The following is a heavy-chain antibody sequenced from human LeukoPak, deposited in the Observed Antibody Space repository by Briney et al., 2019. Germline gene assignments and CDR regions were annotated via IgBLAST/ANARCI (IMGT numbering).Heavy chain of an antibody. CDR1: GFTFDDYA. Sequence: GRSLRLSCAASGFTFDDYAMHWVRQAPGKGLEWVSGISWNSGSIGYADSVKGRFTISRDNAKNSLYLQMNSLRAEDTAVYYCAKVTYGSGTYGAFDYWGQGTLVTVSS. D-gene: IGHD3-10*01. CDR3: AKVTYGSGTYGAFDY. CDR2: ISWNSGSI. V-gene: IGHV3-9*01. J-gene: IGHJ4*02.